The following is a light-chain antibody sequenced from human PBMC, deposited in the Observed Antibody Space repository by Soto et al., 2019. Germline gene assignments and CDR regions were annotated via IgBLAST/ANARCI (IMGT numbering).Light chain of an antibody. CDR2: DAT. V-gene: IGLV2-23*01. CDR1: SSDVGKYKF. J-gene: IGLJ3*02. Sequence: QAASVSGSPGQSISISCTGTSSDVGKYKFVSWYQQHPGEAPKLMIYDATQRPSGVSNRFSGSKSGITASLTISGLQAEDEAHYYCSSHAGSGTLVFGGGTKLTVL. CDR3: SSHAGSGTLV.